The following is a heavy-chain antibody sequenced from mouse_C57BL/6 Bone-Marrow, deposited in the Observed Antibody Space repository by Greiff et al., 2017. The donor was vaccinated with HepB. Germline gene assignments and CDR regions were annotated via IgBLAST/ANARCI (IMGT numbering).Heavy chain of an antibody. J-gene: IGHJ2*01. CDR2: IDPSDSET. V-gene: IGHV1-52*01. CDR1: GYTFTSYW. D-gene: IGHD2-1*01. CDR3: ANTSSYDNYSFYY. Sequence: QVQLQQPGAELVRPGSSVKLSCKASGYTFTSYWMHWVKQRPIQGLEWIGNIDPSDSETHYNQKFKDKATLTVDKSSSTAYMQLSSLTSEDSAVYYCANTSSYDNYSFYYWVHFTTLTVSS.